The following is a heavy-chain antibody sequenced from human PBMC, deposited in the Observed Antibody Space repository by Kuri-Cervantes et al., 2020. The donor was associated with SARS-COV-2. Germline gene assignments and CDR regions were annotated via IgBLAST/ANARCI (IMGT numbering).Heavy chain of an antibody. CDR1: GYNFTPYR. Sequence: GGSLRLSCKSSGYNFTPYRISWVRQMPEKGLEWMGTIDPSDSYTKYSPSFRGHVTISADKSISTVFLQWSSLKASDTAMHYCASYPSVTTANWLDPWGQGTLVTVSS. V-gene: IGHV5-10-1*01. CDR3: ASYPSVTTANWLDP. J-gene: IGHJ5*02. CDR2: IDPSDSYT. D-gene: IGHD4-17*01.